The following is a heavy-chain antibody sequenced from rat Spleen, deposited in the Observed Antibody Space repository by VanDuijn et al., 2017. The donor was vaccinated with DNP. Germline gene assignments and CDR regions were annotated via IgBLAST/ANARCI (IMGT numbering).Heavy chain of an antibody. J-gene: IGHJ2*01. CDR1: GFSLNSYG. CDR2: ITSSGGST. CDR3: TRHGRRALDY. D-gene: IGHD1-11*01. Sequence: VQLKESGPGLVQPSQTLSLTCTVSGFSLNSYGVSWVRQPPGKGLEWIAAITSSGGSTYYPDSVKGRFTISRDNAKNTLYLQMNSLRSEDTATYYCTRHGRRALDYWGQGVMVTVSS. V-gene: IGHV5-31*01.